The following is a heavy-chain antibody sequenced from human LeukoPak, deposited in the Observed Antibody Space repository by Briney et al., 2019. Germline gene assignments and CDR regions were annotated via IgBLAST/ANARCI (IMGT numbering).Heavy chain of an antibody. V-gene: IGHV3-74*01. CDR2: IKTDGSNT. Sequence: GGSLRLSCAASGFTFSSYWMHWVRQAPGKGLVWVSRIKTDGSNTNYADSVKGRFTISRDNAKNSLYLQMNSLRAEDTAVYYCARQSYYYDSSGLDYWGQGTLVTVSS. CDR3: ARQSYYYDSSGLDY. CDR1: GFTFSSYW. D-gene: IGHD3-22*01. J-gene: IGHJ4*02.